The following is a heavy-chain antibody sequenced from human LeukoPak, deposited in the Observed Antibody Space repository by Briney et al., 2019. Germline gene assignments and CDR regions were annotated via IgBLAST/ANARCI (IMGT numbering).Heavy chain of an antibody. CDR2: IYYSGST. D-gene: IGHD3-3*01. V-gene: IGHV4-39*01. CDR1: GGSISSSSYY. CDR3: ARREYYDHRGFDY. J-gene: IGHJ4*02. Sequence: SETLSLTCTVSGGSISSSSYYWGWIRQPPGKGLEWIGSIYYSGSTYYNPSLKSRVTISVDTSKNQFSLKLSSVTAADTAVYYCARREYYDHRGFDYWGQGTLVTVSS.